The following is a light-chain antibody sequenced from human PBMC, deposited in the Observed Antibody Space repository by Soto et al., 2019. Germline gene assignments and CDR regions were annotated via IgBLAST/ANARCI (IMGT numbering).Light chain of an antibody. J-gene: IGLJ3*02. CDR2: DVT. CDR1: SSDVGGYNY. V-gene: IGLV2-11*01. Sequence: QSALTQPRSVSGSPGQSVTISCTGSSSDVGGYNYVSWYQHHPGKAPKLMISDVTKRPSGVPDRFSGSKSGNTSSLTISGLQDEDEADYYCYSYAGSYTWVFGGGTKLTVL. CDR3: YSYAGSYTWV.